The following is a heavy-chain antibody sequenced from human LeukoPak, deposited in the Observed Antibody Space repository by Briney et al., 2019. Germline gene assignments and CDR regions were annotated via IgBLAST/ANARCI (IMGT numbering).Heavy chain of an antibody. V-gene: IGHV4-61*02. CDR1: GGSISSGSYY. J-gene: IGHJ4*02. Sequence: SQTLSLTCTVSGGSISSGSYYWSWIRQPAGKGLEWIGRIYTSGSTNYNPSLKSRVIISVDTSKNQFSLKLSSVTAADTAVYYCARLTMVAYFDYWGQGTLVTVSS. CDR2: IYTSGST. CDR3: ARLTMVAYFDY. D-gene: IGHD4/OR15-4a*01.